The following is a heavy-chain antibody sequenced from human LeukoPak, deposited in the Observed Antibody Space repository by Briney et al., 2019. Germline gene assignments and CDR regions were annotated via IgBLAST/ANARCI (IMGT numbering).Heavy chain of an antibody. J-gene: IGHJ4*02. V-gene: IGHV3-64*01. CDR1: GFTFSSYA. D-gene: IGHD6-13*01. CDR2: ISSNGGST. CDR3: AGDSYSSPSPHFDY. Sequence: GGSLRLSCAASGFTFSSYAMHWVRQAPGKGLEYVSAISSNGGSTYYANSVKGRFTISRDNSKNTLYLQMGSLRAEDMAVYYCAGDSYSSPSPHFDYWGQGTLVTVSS.